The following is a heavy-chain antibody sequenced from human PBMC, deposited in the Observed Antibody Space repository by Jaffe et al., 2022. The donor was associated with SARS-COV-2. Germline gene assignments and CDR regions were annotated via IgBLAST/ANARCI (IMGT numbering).Heavy chain of an antibody. J-gene: IGHJ4*02. CDR3: ARETVSSGYLQFDY. V-gene: IGHV7-4-1*02. D-gene: IGHD3-22*01. CDR2: IDTNNGNP. CDR1: GYTFTNYA. Sequence: QVQLVQSGSELKKPGASVKISCKGSGYTFTNYAVNWVRQAPGQGLEWMGWIDTNNGNPTYAQGFTGHFVFSLDTSVSTAYLQISSLMPEDTAVYYCARETVSSGYLQFDYWGQGTLVTVSS.